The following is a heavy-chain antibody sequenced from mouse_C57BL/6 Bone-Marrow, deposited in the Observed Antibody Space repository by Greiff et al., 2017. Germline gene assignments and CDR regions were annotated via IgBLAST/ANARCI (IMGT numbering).Heavy chain of an antibody. CDR2: IRNKANNPAT. CDR3: TMYGY. J-gene: IGHJ3*02. CDR1: GFTFSDAW. Sequence: EVMLVESGGGLVQPGGSMKLSCAASGFTFSDAWMYWVRPSPEQGLEWVAEIRNKANNPATYYAEYVKGRFTNTRDDCKSSVYLEMNSLRAEDSGNDYCTMYGYWGQGTLVTVSA. V-gene: IGHV6-6*01.